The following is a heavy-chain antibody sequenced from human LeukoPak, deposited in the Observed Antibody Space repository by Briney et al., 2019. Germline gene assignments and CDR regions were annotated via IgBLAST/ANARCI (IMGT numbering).Heavy chain of an antibody. CDR3: ARAVPAAIRGNWFDP. J-gene: IGHJ5*02. CDR2: IIPIFGTA. CDR1: GGTFSSYA. V-gene: IGHV1-69*01. D-gene: IGHD2-2*02. Sequence: SVKVSCKASGGTFSSYAISWVRQAPGQGLEWMGGIIPIFGTANYAQKFQGRVTISEDESTSTAYMELSGLRSEDTAVYYCARAVPAAIRGNWFDPWGQGTLVTVSS.